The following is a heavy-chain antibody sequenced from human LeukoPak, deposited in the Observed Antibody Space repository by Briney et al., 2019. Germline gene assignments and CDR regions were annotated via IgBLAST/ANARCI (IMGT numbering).Heavy chain of an antibody. CDR1: GFTFSSYS. D-gene: IGHD3-22*01. Sequence: GGSLRLSCAASGFTFSSYSMNWVRQAPGKGPEWVSSISSSSSYIYYADSVKGRFTISRDNAKNSLYLQMNSLRAEDTAVYYCARDTLRYYYDSSGYYYPANGMDVWGQGTTVTVSS. V-gene: IGHV3-21*01. J-gene: IGHJ6*02. CDR2: ISSSSSYI. CDR3: ARDTLRYYYDSSGYYYPANGMDV.